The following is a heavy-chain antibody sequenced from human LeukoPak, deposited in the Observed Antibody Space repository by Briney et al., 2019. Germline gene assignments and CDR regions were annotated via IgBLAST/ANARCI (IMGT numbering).Heavy chain of an antibody. Sequence: GGSLRLSCAASGFTFSVYAMNWVRQAPGKGLEWVSYISNSGETTYYADSVKGRFTISRDNTKNSLYLQMNSLRAEDTAVYYCTGSGDGAFDNWGQGSTVTVSS. CDR2: ISNSGETT. V-gene: IGHV3-48*03. J-gene: IGHJ3*02. CDR1: GFTFSVYA. D-gene: IGHD3-10*01. CDR3: TGSGDGAFDN.